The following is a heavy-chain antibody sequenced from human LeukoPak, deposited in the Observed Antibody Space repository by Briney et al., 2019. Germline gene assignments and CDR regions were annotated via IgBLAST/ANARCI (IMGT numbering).Heavy chain of an antibody. CDR2: IYYSGST. CDR3: ARSRGANDAFDI. J-gene: IGHJ3*02. D-gene: IGHD1-26*01. CDR1: GGSISSSSYY. V-gene: IGHV4-39*07. Sequence: PSETLSLTCTVSGGSISSSSYYWGWIRQPPGTGLEWIGSIYYSGSTYYNPSLKSRVTISVDTSKNQFSLKLSSVTAADTAVYYCARSRGANDAFDIWGQGTMVTVSS.